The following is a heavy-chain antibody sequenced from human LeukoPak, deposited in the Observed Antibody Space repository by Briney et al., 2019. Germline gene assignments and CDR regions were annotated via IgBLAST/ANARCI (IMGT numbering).Heavy chain of an antibody. J-gene: IGHJ4*02. CDR3: ARDFRFLDDY. Sequence: GGSLRLSCAASGFTFSGYWMTWVRQAPGKGLEWVANIKDDGSAKYYEDSVKGRFTISRDNAKNSLYLQMNSLRAEDTAVYYCARDFRFLDDYWGQGTLVTVSS. CDR2: IKDDGSAK. D-gene: IGHD3-3*01. CDR1: GFTFSGYW. V-gene: IGHV3-7*01.